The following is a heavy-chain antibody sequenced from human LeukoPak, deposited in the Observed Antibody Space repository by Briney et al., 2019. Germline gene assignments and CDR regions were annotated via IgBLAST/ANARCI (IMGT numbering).Heavy chain of an antibody. CDR2: IYSGGTT. V-gene: IGHV3-53*01. CDR1: GFTVSSNY. D-gene: IGHD3-10*01. J-gene: IGHJ4*02. CDR3: AINYYGSGSYYHY. Sequence: GGSLRLSCAASGFTVSSNYMSRVRQAPGKGLEWVSVIYSGGTTSYADSVKGRFTISRDNSKNMLYLQMNSLRAEDTAVYYCAINYYGSGSYYHYWGQGTLVTVSS.